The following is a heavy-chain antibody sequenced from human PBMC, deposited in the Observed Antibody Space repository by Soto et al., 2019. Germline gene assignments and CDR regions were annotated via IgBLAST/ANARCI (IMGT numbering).Heavy chain of an antibody. CDR1: GFSFSNFA. V-gene: IGHV3-23*01. J-gene: IGHJ4*02. CDR3: AKDRSATVYTPSDFAY. Sequence: EVQLLESGGGSVQPGGSLRLSCTASGFSFSNFAMTWVRQAPGKGLEWISTITTNSGGTNNADSVKGRFTISRDNSKNKRYLQMSRLRAEDTAVYYCAKDRSATVYTPSDFAYWGQGALVTVSS. CDR2: ITTNSGGT. D-gene: IGHD3-3*01.